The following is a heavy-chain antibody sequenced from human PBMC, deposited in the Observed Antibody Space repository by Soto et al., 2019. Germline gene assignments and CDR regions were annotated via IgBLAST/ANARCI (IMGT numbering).Heavy chain of an antibody. CDR1: GFTFDDYA. CDR2: ISWNSGSI. Sequence: PGGSLRLSCAASGFTFDDYAMHWVRQAPGKGLEWVSGISWNSGSIGYADSVKGRFTISRDNAKNSLYLQMNSLRAEDTALYYCAKSHGPAISSSWTDAFDIWGQGTMVTVS. D-gene: IGHD6-13*01. V-gene: IGHV3-9*01. J-gene: IGHJ3*02. CDR3: AKSHGPAISSSWTDAFDI.